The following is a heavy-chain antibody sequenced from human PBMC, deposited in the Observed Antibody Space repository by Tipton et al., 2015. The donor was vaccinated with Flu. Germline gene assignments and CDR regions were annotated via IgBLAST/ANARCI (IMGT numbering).Heavy chain of an antibody. CDR2: MNPNSGNT. D-gene: IGHD2-15*01. V-gene: IGHV1-8*01. CDR1: GYTFTSYD. J-gene: IGHJ6*02. Sequence: QVQLVQSGAEVKKPGASVKVSCKASGYTFTSYDINWVRQATGQGLEWMGWMNPNSGNTGYAQKFQGRVTMTRNTSISTAYMELSSLRSEDTAVYYCARGPPGDCSGGSCYHYYYYYGMDVWGQGTTGTVSS. CDR3: ARGPPGDCSGGSCYHYYYYYGMDV.